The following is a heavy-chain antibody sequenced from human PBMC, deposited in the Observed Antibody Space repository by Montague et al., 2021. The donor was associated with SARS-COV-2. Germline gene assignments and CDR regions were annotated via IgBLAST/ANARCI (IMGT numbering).Heavy chain of an antibody. J-gene: IGHJ4*02. CDR3: VKGRSTDCTLDFDS. CDR2: ISVFGTTA. V-gene: IGHV3-23*01. CDR1: GFIFNKYG. D-gene: IGHD2-21*02. Sequence: SLRLSCAASGFIFNKYGVGWVRQAPGKGLEWVSVISVFGTTAYYADSVRGRFTMSRDNYRNTLDLHMISPRADDTALYYCVKGRSTDCTLDFDSWGQGTLVTVSS.